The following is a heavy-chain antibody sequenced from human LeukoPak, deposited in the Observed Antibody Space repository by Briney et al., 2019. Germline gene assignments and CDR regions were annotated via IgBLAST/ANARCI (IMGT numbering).Heavy chain of an antibody. J-gene: IGHJ4*02. Sequence: GGSLRLSCAASGFTFSNYPMSWVRQAPGKGLEWVSLISGSGANSYYADSVKGRFTISRDNSKNTLYLQMNSLRAEDTAVYYSAKERPTTTAFDYWGQGTLVTVSS. D-gene: IGHD1-1*01. CDR1: GFTFSNYP. CDR2: ISGSGANS. V-gene: IGHV3-23*01. CDR3: AKERPTTTAFDY.